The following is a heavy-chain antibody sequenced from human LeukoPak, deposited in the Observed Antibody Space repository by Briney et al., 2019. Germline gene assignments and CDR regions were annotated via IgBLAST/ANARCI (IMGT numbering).Heavy chain of an antibody. V-gene: IGHV4-34*01. CDR2: INHSGST. Sequence: PSETLSLTCAVYGGSFRGNYWTWIRQSPGKGLEWIGEINHSGSTNYNPSLKGRVTISVDTSKNQFSLKLSSVTAADTAVYYCARGRYVADYWGQGTLVTVSS. CDR1: GGSFRGNY. CDR3: ARGRYVADY. D-gene: IGHD3-10*02. J-gene: IGHJ4*02.